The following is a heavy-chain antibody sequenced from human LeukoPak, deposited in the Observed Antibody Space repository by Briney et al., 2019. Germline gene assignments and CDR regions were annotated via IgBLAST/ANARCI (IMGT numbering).Heavy chain of an antibody. J-gene: IGHJ4*02. CDR1: GGTFSSYA. Sequence: SVKVSCKASGGTFSSYAISWVRQAPGRGLEWMGGIIPIFGTANYAQKFQGRVTITADESTSTAYMELSSLRSEDTAVYYCARGTYDYVWGSYYNYWGQGTLVTVSS. CDR3: ARGTYDYVWGSYYNY. V-gene: IGHV1-69*13. D-gene: IGHD3-16*01. CDR2: IIPIFGTA.